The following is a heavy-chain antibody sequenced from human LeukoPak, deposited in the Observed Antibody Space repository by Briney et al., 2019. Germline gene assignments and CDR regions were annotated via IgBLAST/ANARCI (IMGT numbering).Heavy chain of an antibody. D-gene: IGHD6-13*01. Sequence: GASVKVSCKASGGTFSSYAISWVRQAPGQGLEWMGGIIPIFGTANYAQKFQGRVTITADESTSTAYMELSSLRSEDTAVYYCARAAGNQDAYYYYYYMDVWGKGTTVTVSS. V-gene: IGHV1-69*13. CDR1: GGTFSSYA. J-gene: IGHJ6*03. CDR3: ARAAGNQDAYYYYYYMDV. CDR2: IIPIFGTA.